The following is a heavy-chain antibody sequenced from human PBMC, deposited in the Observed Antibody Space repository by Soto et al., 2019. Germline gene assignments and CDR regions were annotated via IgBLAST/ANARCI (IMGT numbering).Heavy chain of an antibody. D-gene: IGHD2-21*02. CDR2: IYWDDDK. V-gene: IGHV2-5*02. CDR3: VQSRCGGDCLQSYSSHSYYGLDV. J-gene: IGHJ6*02. CDR1: GFSFSSIGEG. Sequence: QITLKESGPTLVKPTQTLTLTCTFPGFSFSSIGEGVGWIRQPPGKALEWLALIYWDDDKRYSPSLKSRLNITKDTSKTQVVLTMTNMDPVDTATYYCVQSRCGGDCLQSYSSHSYYGLDVWGQGTTVTVSS.